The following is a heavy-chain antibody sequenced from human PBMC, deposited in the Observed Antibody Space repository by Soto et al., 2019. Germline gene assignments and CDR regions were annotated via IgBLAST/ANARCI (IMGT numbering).Heavy chain of an antibody. J-gene: IGHJ4*02. CDR3: ARDRHSSGWSLRRFDY. CDR1: GYTFTSYG. D-gene: IGHD6-19*01. V-gene: IGHV1-18*01. Sequence: QVQLVQSGAEVKKPGASVKVSCKASGYTFTSYGISWVRQAPGQGLEWMGWISAYNGNTNYAQKLQGRVTMTTDTXTXXAYMELRSLRSDDTAVYYCARDRHSSGWSLRRFDYWGQGTLVTVSS. CDR2: ISAYNGNT.